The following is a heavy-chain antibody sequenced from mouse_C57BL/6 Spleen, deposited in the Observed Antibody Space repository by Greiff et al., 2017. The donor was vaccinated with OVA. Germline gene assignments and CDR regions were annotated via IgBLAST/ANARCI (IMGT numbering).Heavy chain of an antibody. J-gene: IGHJ4*01. CDR3: ARSAYYGSSYDYYAMDY. CDR2: IDPSDSYT. Sequence: VQLQQPGAELVRPGTSVKLSCKASGYTFTSYWMHWVKQRPGQGLEWIGVIDPSDSYTNYNQKFKGKATLTVDTSSSTAYMQLSSLTSEDSAVYYCARSAYYGSSYDYYAMDYWGQGTSVTVSS. D-gene: IGHD1-1*01. CDR1: GYTFTSYW. V-gene: IGHV1-59*01.